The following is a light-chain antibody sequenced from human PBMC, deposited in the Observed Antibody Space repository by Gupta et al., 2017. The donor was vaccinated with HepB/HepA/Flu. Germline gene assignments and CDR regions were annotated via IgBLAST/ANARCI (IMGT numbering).Light chain of an antibody. CDR1: QNIRIS. J-gene: IGKJ2*04. CDR2: SAS. CDR3: QQYYTAPGS. Sequence: DIRMTQSTSSLSSSLGDTASITCRASQNIRISLYWYQQKPGKATKLLMYSASSLQSGVSSTFSGSGSGTDFTLTINDLQPEDFATYYCQQYYTAPGSFGQGTKLEIK. V-gene: IGKV1-39*01.